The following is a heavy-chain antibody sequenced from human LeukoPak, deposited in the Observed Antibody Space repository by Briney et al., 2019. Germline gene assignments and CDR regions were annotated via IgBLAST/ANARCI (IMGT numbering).Heavy chain of an antibody. CDR2: ISSSSSYI. CDR3: ARDLGYCSGGSCYPGYFDY. D-gene: IGHD2-15*01. V-gene: IGHV3-21*01. J-gene: IGHJ4*02. CDR1: GFTFSSYS. Sequence: RGSLRLSCAASGFTFSSYSMNWVRQAPGKGLEWVSSISSSSSYIYYADSVKGRFTISRDNAKNSLYLQMNSLRAEDTAVYYCARDLGYCSGGSCYPGYFDYWGQGTLVTVSS.